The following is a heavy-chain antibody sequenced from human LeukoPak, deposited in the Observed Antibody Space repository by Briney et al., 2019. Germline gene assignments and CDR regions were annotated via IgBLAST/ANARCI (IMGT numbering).Heavy chain of an antibody. J-gene: IGHJ4*02. D-gene: IGHD6-13*01. CDR1: GYTFTGYY. Sequence: ASVKVSCKTSGYTFTGYYMHWVRQAPGQGLEWMGWINPNSGGTNYAQKFRGRVTMTRDTSISTAYMELSRLRSDDTAVYYCARDSGTSSSWYDYWGQGTLVTVSS. CDR2: INPNSGGT. CDR3: ARDSGTSSSWYDY. V-gene: IGHV1-2*02.